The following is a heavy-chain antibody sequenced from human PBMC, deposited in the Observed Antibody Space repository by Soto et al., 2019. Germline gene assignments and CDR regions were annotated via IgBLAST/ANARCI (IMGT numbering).Heavy chain of an antibody. J-gene: IGHJ5*02. D-gene: IGHD3-16*01. CDR3: ASGGNWFDP. CDR2: MYYNGNI. CDR1: GGSISNYY. V-gene: IGHV4-59*01. Sequence: SETLSLTCNVPGGSISNYYWTWVRQSPEKGLEWIGYMYYNGNINYNPSLKSRVTISIDTSKNQFSLTLKSVTAADTAVYYCASGGNWFDPWGQGVLLTVSS.